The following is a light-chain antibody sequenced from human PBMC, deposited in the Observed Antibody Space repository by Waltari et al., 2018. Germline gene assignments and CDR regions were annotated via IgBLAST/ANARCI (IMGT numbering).Light chain of an antibody. CDR1: QSISSY. V-gene: IGKV1-39*01. J-gene: IGKJ4*01. CDR2: AAS. CDR3: QQSYSTPLT. Sequence: DIQMTQSPSSLSASVGDRVTITCRASQSISSYLNWYQQKPGKDPKLLIYAASSLQSGVPSMFSGSGSGTDFTITISSLQPEDFATYYCQQSYSTPLTFGGGTKVEIK.